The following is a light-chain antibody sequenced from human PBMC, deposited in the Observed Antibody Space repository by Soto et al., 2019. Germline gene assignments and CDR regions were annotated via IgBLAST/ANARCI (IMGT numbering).Light chain of an antibody. CDR3: QQYFTSPYN. CDR2: WAS. V-gene: IGKV4-1*01. CDR1: QSVLYSSNNKNF. Sequence: DIVMTQSPDSLAVSLGARATINCKSSQSVLYSSNNKNFLAWYQQKPGHPPKLLIYWASTRESGVPDRFSASGSETDFTLTISSLQAEDVAVYYCQQYFTSPYNFGQGTKLEIK. J-gene: IGKJ2*01.